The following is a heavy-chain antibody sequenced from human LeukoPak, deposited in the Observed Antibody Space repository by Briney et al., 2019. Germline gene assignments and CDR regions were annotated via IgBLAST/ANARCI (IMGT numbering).Heavy chain of an antibody. J-gene: IGHJ4*02. V-gene: IGHV3-48*02. CDR1: GFTYRRYN. CDR3: ARAYCGGGFCYSGFDF. D-gene: IGHD2-15*01. Sequence: GGSLRLSCAASGFTYRRYNMNWVRQAAGKGLEWVSDISSSGSNIYFADSVKGRFTISRDNAQNSLYMEMNSLRDEDTAVYYCARAYCGGGFCYSGFDFWGQGTLVTVSS. CDR2: ISSSGSNI.